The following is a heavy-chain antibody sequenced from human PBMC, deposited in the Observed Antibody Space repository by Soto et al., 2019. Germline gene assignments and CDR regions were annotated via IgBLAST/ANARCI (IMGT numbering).Heavy chain of an antibody. Sequence: QVQLVESGGGVVRPGRSLRLSCAASGFTFSSYGMHWVRQAPGKGLEWVAVIWYDGSNKYYADCVKGRFTISRDNSKNTLYLQMNSLRAEDTAVYYCARDLRLYYMDVWGKGTTVTVSS. V-gene: IGHV3-33*01. CDR3: ARDLRLYYMDV. D-gene: IGHD4-17*01. CDR1: GFTFSSYG. J-gene: IGHJ6*03. CDR2: IWYDGSNK.